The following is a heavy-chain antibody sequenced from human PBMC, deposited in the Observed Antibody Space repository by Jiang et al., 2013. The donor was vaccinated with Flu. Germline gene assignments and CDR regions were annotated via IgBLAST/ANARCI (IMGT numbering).Heavy chain of an antibody. V-gene: IGHV4-30-2*01. CDR3: ARVRSGGSSIFDY. CDR1: GGSISSYS. CDR2: IYHSGST. J-gene: IGHJ4*02. D-gene: IGHD2-15*01. Sequence: GSGLVKPAETLSLTCTVSGGSISSYSWSWIRQPPGKGLEWIGYIYHSGSTYYNPSLKSRVTISVDRSKNQFSLKLSSVTAADTAVYYCARVRSGGSSIFDYWGQGTLVTVSS.